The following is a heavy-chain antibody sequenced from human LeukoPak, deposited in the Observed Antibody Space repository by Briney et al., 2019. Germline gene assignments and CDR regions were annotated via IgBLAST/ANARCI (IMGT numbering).Heavy chain of an antibody. D-gene: IGHD1-26*01. V-gene: IGHV1-58*01. CDR2: IVVGSGNT. Sequence: SVKVSCKASGFTFASSAVQWVRPARGQRLAWIGWIVVGSGNTNYAQKFQERVIITRDISTSTAYMELSSLRSEDTAVYYCAAGTYSSTYYEYWFDPWGQGTLVTVSP. J-gene: IGHJ5*02. CDR1: GFTFASSA. CDR3: AAGTYSSTYYEYWFDP.